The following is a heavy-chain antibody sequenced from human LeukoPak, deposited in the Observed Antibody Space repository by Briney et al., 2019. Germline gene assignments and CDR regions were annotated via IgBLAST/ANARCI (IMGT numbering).Heavy chain of an antibody. CDR1: GGSISGSNYY. J-gene: IGHJ6*03. CDR2: INHSGST. Sequence: PSETLSLTCTVSGGSISGSNYYWGWIRQPPGKGLEWIGEINHSGSTNYNPSLKSRVTISVDTSKNQFSLKLSSVTAADTAVYYCARLIAARKGTYYYYYMDVWGKGTTVTVSS. CDR3: ARLIAARKGTYYYYYMDV. V-gene: IGHV4-39*07. D-gene: IGHD6-6*01.